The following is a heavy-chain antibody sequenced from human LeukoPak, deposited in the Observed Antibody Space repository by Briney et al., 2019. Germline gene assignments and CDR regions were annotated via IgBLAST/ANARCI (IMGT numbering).Heavy chain of an antibody. D-gene: IGHD1-1*01. CDR2: IYPGDSDT. V-gene: IGHV5-51*01. Sequence: GESLKISCKGSGYSFTSYWIGWVRQMPGKGLEWMAIIYPGDSDTKYSPSFQGLVTISVDKSISTAYLQWSSLKASDTAICYCARSSGSLYYYYIDVWGKGTTVTVSS. CDR1: GYSFTSYW. J-gene: IGHJ6*03. CDR3: ARSSGSLYYYYIDV.